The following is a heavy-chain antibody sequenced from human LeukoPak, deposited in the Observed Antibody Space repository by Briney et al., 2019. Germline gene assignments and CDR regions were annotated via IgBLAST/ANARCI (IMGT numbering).Heavy chain of an antibody. Sequence: SETLSLTCTVSGGSISSSSYYWGWIRQPPGKGLEWIGSIYYSGSTYYNPSLKSRVTISVDTSKNQFSLKLSSVTAADTAVYYCARAHYDSSGYQDAFDIWGQGTMVTVSS. CDR3: ARAHYDSSGYQDAFDI. V-gene: IGHV4-39*07. CDR2: IYYSGST. J-gene: IGHJ3*02. CDR1: GGSISSSSYY. D-gene: IGHD3-22*01.